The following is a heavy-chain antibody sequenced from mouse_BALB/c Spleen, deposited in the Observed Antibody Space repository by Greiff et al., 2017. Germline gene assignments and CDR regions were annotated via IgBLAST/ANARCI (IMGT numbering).Heavy chain of an antibody. D-gene: IGHD1-1*01. V-gene: IGHV5-9-4*01. J-gene: IGHJ3*01. Sequence: EVQLQESGGGLVKPGGSLKLSCAASGFTFSSYAMSWVRQSPEKRLEWVAEISSGGSYTYYPDTVTGRFTISRDNAKNTLYLEMSSLRSEDTAMYYCATYYGGAYWGQGTLVTVSA. CDR3: ATYYGGAY. CDR2: ISSGGSYT. CDR1: GFTFSSYA.